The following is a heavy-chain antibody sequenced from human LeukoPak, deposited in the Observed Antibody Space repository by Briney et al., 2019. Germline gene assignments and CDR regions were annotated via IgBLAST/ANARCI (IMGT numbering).Heavy chain of an antibody. CDR3: AREIFWSGYYSNLHFDY. V-gene: IGHV3-21*01. J-gene: IGHJ4*02. D-gene: IGHD3-3*01. CDR2: ISSSGSYI. CDR1: EFTFSSYN. Sequence: PGGSLRLAWAASEFTFSSYNMKWVRQAPGKGLEWVASISSSGSYIYYADSVKGRFTISRDNAKNSLYLQMNSLRAEDTAVYYCAREIFWSGYYSNLHFDYWGQGTLVTVSS.